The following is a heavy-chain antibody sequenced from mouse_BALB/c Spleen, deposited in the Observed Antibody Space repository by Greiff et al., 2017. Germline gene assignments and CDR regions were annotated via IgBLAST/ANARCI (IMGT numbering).Heavy chain of an antibody. CDR1: GYSITSGYY. CDR2: ISYDGSN. J-gene: IGHJ3*01. D-gene: IGHD1-2*01. Sequence: EVQLVESGPGLVKPSQSLSLTCSVTGYSITSGYYWNWIRQFPGNKLEWMGYISYDGSNNYNPSLKNRISITRDTSKNQFFLKLNSVTTEDTATYYCARDSLLRGAYWGQGTLVTVSA. V-gene: IGHV3-6*02. CDR3: ARDSLLRGAY.